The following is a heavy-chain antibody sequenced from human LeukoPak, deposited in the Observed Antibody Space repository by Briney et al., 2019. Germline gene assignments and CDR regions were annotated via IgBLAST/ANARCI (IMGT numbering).Heavy chain of an antibody. J-gene: IGHJ4*02. Sequence: PGGSLRLSCAASGFTFSDSAMHWVRQASGKGLEWVGRIRSKVNNYATVYAASVKGRFTISRDDSKNTAYLQMNSLKTEDTAVYYCTSGLSVRRSNNTPVDYWGQGTLVTVSS. CDR1: GFTFSDSA. CDR3: TSGLSVRRSNNTPVDY. V-gene: IGHV3-73*01. D-gene: IGHD1-1*01. CDR2: IRSKVNNYAT.